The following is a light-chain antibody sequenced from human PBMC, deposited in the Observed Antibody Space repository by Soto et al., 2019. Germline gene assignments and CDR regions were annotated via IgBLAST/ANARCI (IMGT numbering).Light chain of an antibody. J-gene: IGKJ2*01. Sequence: EIVMTQSPLSLPATPGEPASISCRSSQSLLNRNGYTYLDWYLQKPGQSPQLLIYLVSNRSSGVPERFSGSGSGTDFTLKISRVEAEDVVIYYCMQGAQTPYTFGQGTKLEIK. CDR2: LVS. CDR3: MQGAQTPYT. V-gene: IGKV2-28*01. CDR1: QSLLNRNGYTY.